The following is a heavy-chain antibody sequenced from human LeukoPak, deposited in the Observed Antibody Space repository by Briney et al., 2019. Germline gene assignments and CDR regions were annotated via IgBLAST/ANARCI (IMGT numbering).Heavy chain of an antibody. Sequence: KTSETLSLTCTVSGGSISSGDYYWSWIRQPPGKGLEWIGYIYYSGSTYYNPSLKSRVTISVDTSKNRFSLKLSSVTAADTAVYYCAAAPRVITFGGVIVDNWYFDLWGRGTLVTVSS. J-gene: IGHJ2*01. D-gene: IGHD3-16*02. CDR2: IYYSGST. CDR3: AAAPRVITFGGVIVDNWYFDL. CDR1: GGSISSGDYY. V-gene: IGHV4-30-4*01.